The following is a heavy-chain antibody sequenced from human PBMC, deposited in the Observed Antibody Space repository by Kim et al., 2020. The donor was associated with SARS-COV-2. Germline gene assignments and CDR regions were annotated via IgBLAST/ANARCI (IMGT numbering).Heavy chain of an antibody. CDR3: ARAALAYCTGGTCRRYFDY. CDR1: GGSFGPYY. CDR2: INQSGST. Sequence: SETLSLTCAVYGGSFGPYYWGWVRQPPGKGLEWIGEINQSGSTDYNPSLKSRVTLSVDTSKNQLSLKLTSVTAADTAIYFCARAALAYCTGGTCRRYFDYWGQGTLVTVSS. J-gene: IGHJ4*02. V-gene: IGHV4-34*01. D-gene: IGHD2-8*02.